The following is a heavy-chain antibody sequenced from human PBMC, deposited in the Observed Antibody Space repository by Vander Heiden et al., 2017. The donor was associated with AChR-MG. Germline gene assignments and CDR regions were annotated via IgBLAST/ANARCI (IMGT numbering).Heavy chain of an antibody. D-gene: IGHD4-17*01. CDR1: GFTFSSYS. CDR3: ARDHYVDYEREYQGDFDY. V-gene: IGHV3-21*01. CDR2: ISSSSSYI. Sequence: EVQLVESGGGLVKPGGSLRLSCAASGFTFSSYSMNWVRQAPGKGLEWVSSISSSSSYIYYAESVKGRVTISRDNAKNSLYRQMNSLRAEETAVYYCARDHYVDYEREYQGDFDYWGQGTLVTVSS. J-gene: IGHJ4*02.